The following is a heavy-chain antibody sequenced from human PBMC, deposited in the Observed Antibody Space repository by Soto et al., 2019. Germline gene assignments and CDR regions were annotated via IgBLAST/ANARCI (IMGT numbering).Heavy chain of an antibody. Sequence: GASVKVCWEACRGTFESYSRSWLQQAPGQGLEWMGGIIPIFGTATYAQRFQGRVTMTRDKSTSTAYMELSSLRYEDTALYYCTRGGAIVVVTAPFDLWGQGTLVTVSS. CDR2: IIPIFGTA. D-gene: IGHD2-21*02. CDR1: RGTFESYS. J-gene: IGHJ5*02. V-gene: IGHV1-69*05. CDR3: TRGGAIVVVTAPFDL.